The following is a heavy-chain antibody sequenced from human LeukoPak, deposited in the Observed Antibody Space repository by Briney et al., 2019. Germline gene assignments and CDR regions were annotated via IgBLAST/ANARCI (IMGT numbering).Heavy chain of an antibody. CDR3: ARSNGKTRNYSDY. Sequence: SETLSLTCTVSGGSISNYYWSWIRQPPGKGLEWIGYFHYSGSTNYNPSLKSRVTIPGDTSKNQFSLKLSSVTAADTAVYYCARSNGKTRNYSDYWGQGTLVTVST. D-gene: IGHD1-1*01. CDR1: GGSISNYY. J-gene: IGHJ4*02. V-gene: IGHV4-59*01. CDR2: FHYSGST.